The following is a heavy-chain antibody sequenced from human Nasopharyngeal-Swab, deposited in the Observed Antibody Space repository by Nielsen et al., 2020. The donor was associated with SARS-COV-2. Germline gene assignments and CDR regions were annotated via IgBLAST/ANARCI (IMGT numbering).Heavy chain of an antibody. Sequence: GESLKISCAASGFTFSSYAMSWVRQAPGKGLEWMGIIYPGDSDTRYSPSFQGQVTISADKSISTAYLQWSSLKASDTAMYYCARGATTGDFDYWGQGTLVTVSS. D-gene: IGHD1-26*01. CDR3: ARGATTGDFDY. CDR1: GFTFSSYA. V-gene: IGHV5-51*01. J-gene: IGHJ4*02. CDR2: IYPGDSDT.